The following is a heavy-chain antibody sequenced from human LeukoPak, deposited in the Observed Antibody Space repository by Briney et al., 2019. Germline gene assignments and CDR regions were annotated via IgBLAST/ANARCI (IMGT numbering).Heavy chain of an antibody. CDR2: IKQDGSEK. Sequence: GGSLRLSCSASGFSFTSSWMSWVRQAPGKGLEWVANIKQDGSEKYYVDSVKGRFTISRDNAKNSLYLQMNSLRAEDTALYYCAKAVGDSYYYYGMDVWGQGTTVTVSS. J-gene: IGHJ6*02. D-gene: IGHD4-17*01. V-gene: IGHV3-7*03. CDR3: AKAVGDSYYYYGMDV. CDR1: GFSFTSSW.